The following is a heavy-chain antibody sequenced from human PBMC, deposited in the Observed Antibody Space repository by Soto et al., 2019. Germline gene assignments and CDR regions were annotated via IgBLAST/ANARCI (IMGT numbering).Heavy chain of an antibody. J-gene: IGHJ6*02. V-gene: IGHV3-30*18. D-gene: IGHD4-4*01. Sequence: RSLTLSCAASGFTFSSYNLPWVRQPQGKGLEEVAVISNDGSNKYYPDSVKGRFPISRDNSKKTLYLQMNSLTAEDTAVYYCAKVTYSNYGDYYSYGMDVWGQGTTVTVSS. CDR3: AKVTYSNYGDYYSYGMDV. CDR2: ISNDGSNK. CDR1: GFTFSSYN.